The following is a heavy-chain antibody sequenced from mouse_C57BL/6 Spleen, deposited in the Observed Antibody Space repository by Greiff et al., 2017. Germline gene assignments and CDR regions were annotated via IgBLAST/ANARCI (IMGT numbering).Heavy chain of an antibody. CDR3: TGVARGYYFDY. D-gene: IGHD1-1*02. J-gene: IGHJ2*01. CDR1: GFTFSNYW. CDR2: IRLKSDNYAT. Sequence: DVMLVESGGGLVQPGGSMKLSCVASGFTFSNYWMNWVRQSPEKGLEWVAQIRLKSDNYATHYAESVKGRFTISRDDSKSSVYLQMNNLRAEDTGIYYCTGVARGYYFDYWGQGTTLTVSS. V-gene: IGHV6-3*01.